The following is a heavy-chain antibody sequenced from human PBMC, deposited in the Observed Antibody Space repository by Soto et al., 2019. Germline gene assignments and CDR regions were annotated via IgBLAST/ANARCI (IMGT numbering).Heavy chain of an antibody. CDR3: ARGDIPDV. CDR2: INAGNGDT. CDR1: GYTFTSYP. J-gene: IGHJ6*02. D-gene: IGHD2-2*02. Sequence: ASVKVSCKASGYTFTSYPLHWVRQAGQRLEWMGWINAGNGDTKYSQKFQGRVTITRDTSASTDFMELSSLRSEDTAVYYCARGDIPDVWGQVITVTFSS. V-gene: IGHV1-3*01.